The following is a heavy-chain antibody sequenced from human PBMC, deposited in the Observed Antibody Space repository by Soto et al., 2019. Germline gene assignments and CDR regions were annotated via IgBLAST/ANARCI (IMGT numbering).Heavy chain of an antibody. Sequence: PSETLSLTCAVSGGSISSSNWWSWVRQPPGKGLEWIGEIYHSGSTNCNPSLKSRVTISVDKSKNQFSLKLSSVTAADTAVYYCASLNAGGWYVGDYYYGMDVWGQGTTVTV. D-gene: IGHD6-19*01. CDR2: IYHSGST. V-gene: IGHV4-4*02. CDR1: GGSISSSNW. J-gene: IGHJ6*02. CDR3: ASLNAGGWYVGDYYYGMDV.